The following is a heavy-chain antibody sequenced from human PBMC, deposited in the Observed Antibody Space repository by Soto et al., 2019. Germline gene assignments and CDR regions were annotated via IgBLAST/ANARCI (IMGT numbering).Heavy chain of an antibody. V-gene: IGHV3-30*18. CDR1: GFTFSSYG. D-gene: IGHD2-8*01. CDR3: AKDAGRCTNGVCYTYFDY. Sequence: GGFLRLSCAASGFTFSSYGMHWVRQAPGKGLEWVAVISYDGSNKYYADSVKGRFTISRDNSKNTPYLQMNSLRAEDTAVYYCAKDAGRCTNGVCYTYFDYWGQGTLVTVSS. J-gene: IGHJ4*02. CDR2: ISYDGSNK.